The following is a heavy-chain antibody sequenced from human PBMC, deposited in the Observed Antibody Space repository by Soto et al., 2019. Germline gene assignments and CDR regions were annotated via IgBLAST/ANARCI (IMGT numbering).Heavy chain of an antibody. CDR2: INAGNGNT. Sequence: ASVKVSCKASGYTFTSYAMHWVRQAPGQRLEWMGWINAGNGNTKYSQKFQGRVTITRDTSASTAYMELSSLRSEDTAVYYCARSPGYSNWIFDYWGQGTLVTVSS. CDR1: GYTFTSYA. CDR3: ARSPGYSNWIFDY. J-gene: IGHJ4*02. D-gene: IGHD4-4*01. V-gene: IGHV1-3*01.